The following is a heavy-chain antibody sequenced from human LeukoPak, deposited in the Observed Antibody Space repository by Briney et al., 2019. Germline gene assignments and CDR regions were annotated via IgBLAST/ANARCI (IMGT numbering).Heavy chain of an antibody. J-gene: IGHJ4*02. D-gene: IGHD3-9*01. V-gene: IGHV3-30*18. Sequence: GGSLRLSCAASGFTVSSNYMSWVRQAPGRGLEWVALISYDGNSDYYADSVKGRFTISRDNSKNTLYLQMNSLRAEDTAVYFCAKDQRGDILTGSPFDYWGQGTLVTASS. CDR3: AKDQRGDILTGSPFDY. CDR2: ISYDGNSD. CDR1: GFTVSSNY.